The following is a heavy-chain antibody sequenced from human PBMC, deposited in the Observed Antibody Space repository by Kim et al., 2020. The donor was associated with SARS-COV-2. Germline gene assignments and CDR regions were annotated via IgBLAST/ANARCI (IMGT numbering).Heavy chain of an antibody. J-gene: IGHJ5*02. CDR1: GGSFSGYY. CDR2: INHSGST. V-gene: IGHV4-34*01. D-gene: IGHD3-10*01. Sequence: SETLSLTCAVYGGSFSGYYWSWIRQPPGKGLEWIGEINHSGSTNYNPSLKSRVTISVDTSKNQFSLKLSSVTAADTAVYYCAREKGYRFGELLPNWFDPWGQGTLVTVSS. CDR3: AREKGYRFGELLPNWFDP.